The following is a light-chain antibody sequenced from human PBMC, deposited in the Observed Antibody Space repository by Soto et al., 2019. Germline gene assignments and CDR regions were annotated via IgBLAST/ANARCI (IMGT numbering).Light chain of an antibody. CDR2: DAS. V-gene: IGKV3-15*01. Sequence: EIVMTQSPATLSVPPGERATLSCRASQSVSRNLAWYQQKPGQPPRLLIYDASTRATGVPARFGGSGSGTEFTLTISGLQSEDFAVYYCQQYGDWPPDTFGQGTKVEI. CDR3: QQYGDWPPDT. CDR1: QSVSRN. J-gene: IGKJ2*01.